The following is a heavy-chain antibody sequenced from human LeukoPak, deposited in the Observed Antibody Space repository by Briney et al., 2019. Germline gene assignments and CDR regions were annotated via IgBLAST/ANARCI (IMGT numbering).Heavy chain of an antibody. D-gene: IGHD3-22*01. V-gene: IGHV1-2*06. CDR1: GYTFTGYY. CDR3: ATATYYYDSSGYYQPFDY. CDR2: INPNSGGT. J-gene: IGHJ4*02. Sequence: ASVKVSCKASGYTFTGYYMHWVRQAPGQGLEWMGRINPNSGGTNYAQKFQGRVTMTRDTSISTAYMELSRLRSNDTAVYYCATATYYYDSSGYYQPFDYWGRGTLVTVSS.